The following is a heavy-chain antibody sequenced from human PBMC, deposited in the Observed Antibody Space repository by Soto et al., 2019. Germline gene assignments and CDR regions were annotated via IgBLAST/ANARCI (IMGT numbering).Heavy chain of an antibody. J-gene: IGHJ5*02. V-gene: IGHV1-69*01. Sequence: QVQLVQSGAEVKKPGSSVKVSCKASGGTFRSYAISWVRQAPGQGLEWMGGIIPIFGTANYAQKFQGRVTITADESTSTAYMELSSLRSEDTAVYYCARIHLYDSSGYYHNWFDPWGQGTLVTVSS. CDR1: GGTFRSYA. D-gene: IGHD3-22*01. CDR3: ARIHLYDSSGYYHNWFDP. CDR2: IIPIFGTA.